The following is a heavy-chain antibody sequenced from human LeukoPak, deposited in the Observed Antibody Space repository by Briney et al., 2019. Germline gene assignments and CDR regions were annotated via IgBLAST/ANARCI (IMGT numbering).Heavy chain of an antibody. CDR1: GYSFTSYW. V-gene: IGHV5-51*01. Sequence: GESLKISCKGSGYSFTSYWIGWVRQMPGKGLEWMGIIYPGDSDTRYSPSFQGQVTISADKSISTAYLQWSSLKASDTAMYYCARSALVWDSDTAMVDNAFDIWGQGTMVTVSS. CDR2: IYPGDSDT. D-gene: IGHD5-18*01. J-gene: IGHJ3*02. CDR3: ARSALVWDSDTAMVDNAFDI.